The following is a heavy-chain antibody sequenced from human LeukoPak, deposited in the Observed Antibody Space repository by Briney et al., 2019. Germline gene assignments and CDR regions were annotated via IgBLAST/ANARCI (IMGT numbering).Heavy chain of an antibody. CDR3: ARAKGAAAGTRRWFDP. J-gene: IGHJ5*02. V-gene: IGHV1-2*02. D-gene: IGHD6-13*01. CDR2: INPNSGGT. Sequence: ASVKVSCKASGYTFTSYYMHWVRQAPGQGLEWMGWINPNSGGTNYAQKFQGRVTMTRDTSISTAYMELSRLRSDDTAVYYCARAKGAAAGTRRWFDPWGQGTLVTVSS. CDR1: GYTFTSYY.